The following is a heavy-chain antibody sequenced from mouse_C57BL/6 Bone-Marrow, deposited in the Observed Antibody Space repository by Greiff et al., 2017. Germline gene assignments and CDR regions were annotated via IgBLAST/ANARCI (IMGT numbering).Heavy chain of an antibody. CDR1: GYTFPSYW. D-gene: IGHD2-1*01. CDR3: ARPPSGNYGWYFEV. V-gene: IGHV1-69*01. CDR2: IDPSDSYT. Sequence: QVQLQQPGAELVMPGASVKLSCKASGYTFPSYWMHWVKQRPGQGLEWIGEIDPSDSYTNYNQKFEGKSTLTVDKFSRTAYMQLRSLTSADSAVYDCARPPSGNYGWYFEVGGTGATGTVAS. J-gene: IGHJ1*03.